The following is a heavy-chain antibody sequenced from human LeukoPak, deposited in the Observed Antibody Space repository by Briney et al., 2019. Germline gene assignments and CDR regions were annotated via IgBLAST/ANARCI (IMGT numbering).Heavy chain of an antibody. J-gene: IGHJ3*02. Sequence: PGGSLRLSCAVSGSTLNSNWMSWVRQVPGKGLEWVANIKIDGSEKNYVDSVKGQFTISRDNAKNSLYLQMNSLRAEDTAVYHCASDAFDIWGQGTMVTVSS. CDR1: GSTLNSNW. V-gene: IGHV3-7*01. CDR2: IKIDGSEK. CDR3: ASDAFDI.